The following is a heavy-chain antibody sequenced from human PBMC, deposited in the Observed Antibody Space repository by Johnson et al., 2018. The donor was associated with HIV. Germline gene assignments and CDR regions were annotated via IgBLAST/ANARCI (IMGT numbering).Heavy chain of an antibody. CDR1: GFTFNSYE. CDR3: ARRWELHSNAFDI. D-gene: IGHD1-26*01. CDR2: ISSSGKTI. V-gene: IGHV3-48*03. Sequence: VQLVESGGGLVQPGGSLRLSCTASGFTFNSYEMNWVRQAPGKGLEWISYISSSGKTIYYADSVNGRFTISRDNAKNSLYLQMNSLRAEDTAVYYCARRWELHSNAFDIWGQGTMVTVSS. J-gene: IGHJ3*02.